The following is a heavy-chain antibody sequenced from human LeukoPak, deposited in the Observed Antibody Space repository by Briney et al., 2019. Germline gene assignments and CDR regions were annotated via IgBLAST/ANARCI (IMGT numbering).Heavy chain of an antibody. V-gene: IGHV1-69*04. CDR2: IIPIFGIA. J-gene: IGHJ4*02. CDR3: ARDSGSMVRGVYFDY. Sequence: SVKVSCKASGGTFSSYAISWVRQAPVQGLEWMGRIIPIFGIANYAQKFQGRVTITADKSTSTAYMELSSLRSEDTAVYYCARDSGSMVRGVYFDYWGQGTLVTVSS. D-gene: IGHD3-10*01. CDR1: GGTFSSYA.